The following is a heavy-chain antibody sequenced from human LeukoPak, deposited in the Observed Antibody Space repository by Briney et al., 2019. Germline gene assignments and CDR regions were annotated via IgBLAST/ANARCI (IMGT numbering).Heavy chain of an antibody. CDR1: GYTFTYRY. D-gene: IGHD5-24*01. V-gene: IGHV1-45*02. Sequence: EASVKVSCKASGYTFTYRYLHWVRQAPGQALEWMGWVTPFNGNTNYAQKFQDRVTITRDRSMSTDYMELSSLRSEDTAMYYCASLFNRDSYSDAFDIWGQGTMVTVSS. J-gene: IGHJ3*02. CDR3: ASLFNRDSYSDAFDI. CDR2: VTPFNGNT.